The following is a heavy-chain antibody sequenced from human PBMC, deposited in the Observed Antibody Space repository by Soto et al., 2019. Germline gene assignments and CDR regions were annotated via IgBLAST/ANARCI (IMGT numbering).Heavy chain of an antibody. Sequence: EVQLVESGGGLVKPGGSLSLSCAASGFTFSNVWMSWVRQAPGKGLEWVGRIKRRADGGTTDYATPVRGRFTVSRDDSTNTLYLQMNSMNNEDTADYYCTAGNCSGGSWYSVVYWGQETLVTVSS. V-gene: IGHV3-15*01. CDR2: IKRRADGGTT. CDR1: GFTFSNVW. J-gene: IGHJ4*02. D-gene: IGHD2-15*01. CDR3: TAGNCSGGSWYSVVY.